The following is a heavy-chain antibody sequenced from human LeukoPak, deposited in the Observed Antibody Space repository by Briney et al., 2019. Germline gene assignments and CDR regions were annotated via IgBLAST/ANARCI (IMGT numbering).Heavy chain of an antibody. D-gene: IGHD2-2*02. J-gene: IGHJ4*02. CDR1: GFTFSSYA. CDR2: INGSGGGT. V-gene: IGHV3-23*01. Sequence: GGSLRLSCAASGFTFSSYAMSWVRQAPGKGLEWVSAINGSGGGTYYADSVKGRFTISRDNSKNTLYLQMNSLRAEDTAVYYCAKGVVSQLLLYQNYFDYWGQGTLVTVSS. CDR3: AKGVVSQLLLYQNYFDY.